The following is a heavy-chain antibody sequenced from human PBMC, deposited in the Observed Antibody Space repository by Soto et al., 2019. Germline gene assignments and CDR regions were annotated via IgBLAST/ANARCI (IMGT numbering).Heavy chain of an antibody. V-gene: IGHV1-18*01. Sequence: QVQLVQSGAEVKKPGASVKVSCKASGYTFTSYGISWVRQAPGQGLEWMGWISAYNGNTNYAQKLQGRVTMTTDTSTSTAYMELRSLRSDDTAXXXXARVGYYYDSSGYYYAYWGQGTLVTVS. D-gene: IGHD3-22*01. J-gene: IGHJ4*02. CDR2: ISAYNGNT. CDR3: ARVGYYYDSSGYYYAY. CDR1: GYTFTSYG.